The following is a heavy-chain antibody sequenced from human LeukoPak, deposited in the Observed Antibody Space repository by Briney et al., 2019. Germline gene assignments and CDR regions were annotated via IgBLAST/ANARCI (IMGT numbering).Heavy chain of an antibody. J-gene: IGHJ4*02. D-gene: IGHD3-3*01. CDR1: GFTFSNYG. CDR2: IRYDGSNK. V-gene: IGHV3-30*02. Sequence: GGSLRLSCAASGFTFSNYGLHWVRQASGKGLEWVAFIRYDGSNKYYADSVKGRFTISRDNSKNTLYLQMNSLRAEDTAVYYCAKDTDFWSGYADYWGQGTLVTVSS. CDR3: AKDTDFWSGYADY.